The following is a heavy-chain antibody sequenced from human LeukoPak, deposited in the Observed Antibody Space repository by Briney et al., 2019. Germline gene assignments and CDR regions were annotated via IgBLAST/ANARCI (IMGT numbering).Heavy chain of an antibody. CDR2: IYYSGST. Sequence: PSQTLSLTWTVSGGSISSGAYYWSWIRQRPGKGLEWIGYIYYSGSTYYNPSLKSRVTISVDTSKNQFSLKLSSVTAADTAVYYCARGYCSSTSCLYNWFDPWGQGTLVTVSS. CDR1: GGSISSGAYY. CDR3: ARGYCSSTSCLYNWFDP. D-gene: IGHD2-2*01. V-gene: IGHV4-31*02. J-gene: IGHJ5*02.